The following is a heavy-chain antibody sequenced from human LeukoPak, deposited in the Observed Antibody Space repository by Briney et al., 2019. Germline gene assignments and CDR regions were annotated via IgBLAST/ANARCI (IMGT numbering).Heavy chain of an antibody. CDR3: AKVPFSVYYDSSGYYYYFDY. V-gene: IGHV3-23*01. CDR1: GFTFSTYA. J-gene: IGHJ4*02. CDR2: ISGSGGST. Sequence: PGGSLRLSCAASGFTFSTYAMSWVRQAPGKGLDWISGISGSGGSTYYADSVKGRFTISRDNSKNTLYLQMDSLRAEDTAVYYCAKVPFSVYYDSSGYYYYFDYRGQGTLVTVSS. D-gene: IGHD3-22*01.